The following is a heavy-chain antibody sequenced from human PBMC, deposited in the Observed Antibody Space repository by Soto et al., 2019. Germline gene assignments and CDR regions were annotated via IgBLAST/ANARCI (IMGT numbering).Heavy chain of an antibody. CDR3: ATWTTLTGYFPIGWFDP. D-gene: IGHD3-9*01. CDR2: FDPEDGET. Sequence: GASVKVSCKVSGYTLTELSMHWVRQAPGKGLERMGGFDPEDGETIYAQKFQGRVTMTEDTSTDTAYMELSSLRSEDTAVYYCATWTTLTGYFPIGWFDPWGQGTLVTVSS. CDR1: GYTLTELS. V-gene: IGHV1-24*01. J-gene: IGHJ5*02.